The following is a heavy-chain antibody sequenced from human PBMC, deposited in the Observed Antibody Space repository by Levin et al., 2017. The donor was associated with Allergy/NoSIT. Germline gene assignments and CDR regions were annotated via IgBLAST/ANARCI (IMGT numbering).Heavy chain of an antibody. J-gene: IGHJ6*03. CDR3: ARGEVVVVPAPEDTYLLGGGLNAGSEVALPKREYYYYYMDV. Sequence: KISCKASGGTFSSYAISWVRQAPGQGLEWMGGIIPIFGTANYAQKFQGRVTITADESTSTAYMELSSLRSEDTAVYYCARGEVVVVPAPEDTYLLGGGLNAGSEVALPKREYYYYYMDVWGKGTTVTVSS. CDR1: GGTFSSYA. CDR2: IIPIFGTA. D-gene: IGHD2-2*01. V-gene: IGHV1-69*01.